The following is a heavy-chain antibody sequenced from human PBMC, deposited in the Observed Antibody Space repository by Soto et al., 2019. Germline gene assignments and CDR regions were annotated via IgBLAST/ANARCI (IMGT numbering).Heavy chain of an antibody. CDR3: ARGDSSSWGMDV. CDR2: ISYDGSTK. D-gene: IGHD6-13*01. J-gene: IGHJ6*02. V-gene: IGHV3-30-3*01. Sequence: QVQLVESGEGVVQPGRSLRLACAASGFTFSSYAMHWVRQAPGKGLEWVAVISYDGSTKYYADSVKGRCTISRDNSKNTLNLQMNSLRTEDTAVYYCARGDSSSWGMDVWGQGTTVTVSS. CDR1: GFTFSSYA.